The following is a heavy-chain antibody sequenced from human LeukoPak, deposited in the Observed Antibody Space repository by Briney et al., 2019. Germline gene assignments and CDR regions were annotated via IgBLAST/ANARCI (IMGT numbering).Heavy chain of an antibody. J-gene: IGHJ4*02. V-gene: IGHV1-2*06. CDR1: GYTFTDFY. CDR2: INPNSGDT. Sequence: ASVKVSCKASGYTFTDFYLHWVRQAPGQGLEWMGRINPNSGDTNYAQKFQARVTMTRDTSINTAYMELSGLKSDDTAVYFCARENPGVPFDYLGQGTLVTVSS. CDR3: ARENPGVPFDY. D-gene: IGHD3-3*01.